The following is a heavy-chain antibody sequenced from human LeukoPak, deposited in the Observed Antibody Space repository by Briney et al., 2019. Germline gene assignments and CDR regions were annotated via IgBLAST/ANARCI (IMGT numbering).Heavy chain of an antibody. CDR2: ISSSSSYI. D-gene: IGHD3-3*01. CDR3: ARAWTIFGVVFDY. Sequence: PGGSLRLSCAASGFTFSSYSMNWVRQAPGKGLEWVSSISSSSSYIYYADSVKGRFTISRDNAKNSLYLQMNSLRAEDTAVYYCARAWTIFGVVFDYWGQGTLVTVSS. V-gene: IGHV3-21*01. CDR1: GFTFSSYS. J-gene: IGHJ4*02.